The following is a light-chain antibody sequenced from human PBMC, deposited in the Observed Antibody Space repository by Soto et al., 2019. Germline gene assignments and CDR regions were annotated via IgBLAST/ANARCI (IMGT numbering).Light chain of an antibody. CDR2: DNN. CDR1: SSDIGNNY. Sequence: QSVLTQPPSVSAAPGQKVTISCSGSSSDIGNNYVSWYQQLPGTAPKLLIYDNNNRPSGIPDRFSGSKSGTSATLGITGLQTGDAADYYCGTWDSSLSAGVFGGGTKVTVL. CDR3: GTWDSSLSAGV. J-gene: IGLJ2*01. V-gene: IGLV1-51*01.